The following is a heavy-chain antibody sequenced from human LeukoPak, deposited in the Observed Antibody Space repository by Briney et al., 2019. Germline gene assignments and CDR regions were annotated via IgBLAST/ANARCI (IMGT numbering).Heavy chain of an antibody. V-gene: IGHV3-21*01. D-gene: IGHD2-8*01. CDR1: GFTFSSYS. Sequence: RGSLRLSCAASGFTFSSYSMNWVRQAPGKGLEWVSFISSSSSYIYYADSVKGRFTISRDNAKNSLYLQMNSLRAEDTAVYYCAREARMRKRSYFDYWGQGTLVTVSS. J-gene: IGHJ4*02. CDR3: AREARMRKRSYFDY. CDR2: ISSSSSYI.